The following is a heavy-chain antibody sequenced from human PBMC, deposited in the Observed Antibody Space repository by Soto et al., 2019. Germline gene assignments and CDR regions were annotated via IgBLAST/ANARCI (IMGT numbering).Heavy chain of an antibody. J-gene: IGHJ4*02. CDR3: ARGPPSLNTIVVAPFDF. V-gene: IGHV1-69*13. D-gene: IGHD3-22*01. CDR1: GGTFSNLA. Sequence: SVKVSCKASGGTFSNLAISWVRQAPGQGLEWMGGIIPFFGTANYAEKFQGRVTITADESTSTAYMDLSSLRSDDTAVYYCARGPPSLNTIVVAPFDFSGQATPVTVSS. CDR2: IIPFFGTA.